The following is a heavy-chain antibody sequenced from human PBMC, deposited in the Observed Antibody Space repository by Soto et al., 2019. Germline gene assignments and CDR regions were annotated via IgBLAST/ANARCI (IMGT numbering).Heavy chain of an antibody. D-gene: IGHD4-4*01. Sequence: EVQLLESGGNLVQPGGSLRLSCAGSGFPFSTYAVSWVRQTPGKGLAWVSAISPTGGSTYYAASVRGRFTISRDNSKNTVFLQMSGLRAEDTAIFYCAKAKRGILPTTTGGLDYWGQGTVLSVSS. CDR3: AKAKRGILPTTTGGLDY. V-gene: IGHV3-23*01. CDR1: GFPFSTYA. CDR2: ISPTGGST. J-gene: IGHJ4*02.